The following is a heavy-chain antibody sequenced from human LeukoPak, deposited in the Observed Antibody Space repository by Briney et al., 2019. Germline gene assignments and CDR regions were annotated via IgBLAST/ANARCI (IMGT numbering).Heavy chain of an antibody. Sequence: SETLSLTCAVYGGSFSGYYWSWIRQPPGKGLEWIGEINHSGSTNYNPSLKSRVTMSVDASKNQFSLKLSSVTAADTAVYYCARGVVVVVTDYYFDYWGQGSLVTVSS. CDR1: GGSFSGYY. D-gene: IGHD2-21*02. CDR2: INHSGST. J-gene: IGHJ4*02. V-gene: IGHV4-34*01. CDR3: ARGVVVVVTDYYFDY.